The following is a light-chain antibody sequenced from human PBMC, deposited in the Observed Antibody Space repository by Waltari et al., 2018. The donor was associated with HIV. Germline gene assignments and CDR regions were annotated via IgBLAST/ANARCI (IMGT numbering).Light chain of an antibody. CDR2: WAS. V-gene: IGKV4-1*01. CDR3: QQYYSPPWS. J-gene: IGKJ1*01. CDR1: QSVLYSSNNKNY. Sequence: DIVMTQSPDSLAVSLGERATINCKSSQSVLYSSNNKNYLTWYQQKPGQPPKLLISWASTRESGVPDRFSGSGSGTDFTLTSSSLQAEDVAVYYCQQYYSPPWSFGQGTKVEIK.